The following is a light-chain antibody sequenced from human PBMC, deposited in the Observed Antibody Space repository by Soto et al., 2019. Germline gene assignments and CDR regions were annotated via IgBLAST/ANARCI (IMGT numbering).Light chain of an antibody. J-gene: IGKJ2*01. CDR3: QQYGSSPRT. CDR1: QSVSSSY. V-gene: IGKV3-20*01. CDR2: GAS. Sequence: EIVLTQSPGTLSLSPGERATLSYRASQSVSSSYLAWYQQKPGQAPRLLIYGASSRATGIPDRFSGSGSGTYFTITISRLEPEDIAVYYCQQYGSSPRTFGQGTKLEIK.